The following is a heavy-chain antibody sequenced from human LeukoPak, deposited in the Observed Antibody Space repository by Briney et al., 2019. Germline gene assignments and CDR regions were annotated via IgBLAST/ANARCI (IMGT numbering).Heavy chain of an antibody. CDR1: GGTFSSYA. Sequence: SVKVSCKASGGTFSSYAISWVRQAPGQGLEWMGGIIPIFGTANYAQKLQGRVTITTDESTSTAYMELSSLRSEDTAVYYCAYSPYSSSWFFDYWGQGTLVTVSS. CDR2: IIPIFGTA. CDR3: AYSPYSSSWFFDY. J-gene: IGHJ4*02. V-gene: IGHV1-69*05. D-gene: IGHD6-13*01.